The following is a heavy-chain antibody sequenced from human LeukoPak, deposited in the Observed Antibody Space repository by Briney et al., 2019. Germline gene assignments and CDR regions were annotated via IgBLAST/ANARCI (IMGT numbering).Heavy chain of an antibody. V-gene: IGHV3-30*02. Sequence: GSLRLSCAASGFTFSSYAMSWVRQAPGKGLEWVALISFDGSQKYYADSVKGRFTISRDNSKSTVYLQMNSLRVEDAAVYYCSKDLTSDFGGDLDPWGQGTLVTVSS. J-gene: IGHJ5*02. CDR2: ISFDGSQK. D-gene: IGHD3-10*01. CDR1: GFTFSSYA. CDR3: SKDLTSDFGGDLDP.